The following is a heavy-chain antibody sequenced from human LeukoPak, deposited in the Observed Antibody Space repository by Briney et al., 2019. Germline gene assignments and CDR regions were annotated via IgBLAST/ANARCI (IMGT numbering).Heavy chain of an antibody. Sequence: PSETLSLTCAVSGGSIKSNNWWSWVRQPPGKGLEWIGEIYHSGSTNYNPSLESRVTVSVDKSKNQFSLKLSSVTAADTAVYYCARFRGSCGFDYWGQGTLVTVSS. D-gene: IGHD2-2*01. CDR3: ARFRGSCGFDY. V-gene: IGHV4-4*02. CDR1: GGSIKSNNW. J-gene: IGHJ4*02. CDR2: IYHSGST.